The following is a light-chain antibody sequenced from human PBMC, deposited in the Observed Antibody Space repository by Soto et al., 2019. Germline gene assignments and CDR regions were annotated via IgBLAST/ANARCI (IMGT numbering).Light chain of an antibody. CDR2: DAS. V-gene: IGKV3-11*01. CDR3: QQRSNWPPIT. Sequence: EIMLTQSPATLSLYPGERATLSCRASQSVSSYLAWYQQKPGQAPRLLIYDASNRATGIPARFSGSGSGTDFTLTISSLEPEDFAVYYCQQRSNWPPITFGQGTKVDI. J-gene: IGKJ1*01. CDR1: QSVSSY.